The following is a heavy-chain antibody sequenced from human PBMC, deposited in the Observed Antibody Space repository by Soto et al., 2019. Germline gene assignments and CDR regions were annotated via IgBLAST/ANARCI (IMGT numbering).Heavy chain of an antibody. D-gene: IGHD3-16*01. CDR3: ARGGSRYAYYYFGMDV. CDR2: IYSGGST. V-gene: IGHV3-53*01. CDR1: GFSVSSNY. J-gene: IGHJ6*02. Sequence: GGSLRLSCAASGFSVSSNYMSWVRQAPGKGLEWVSVIYSGGSTYYADSVKGRFTISRDTSKNTLYLQMNSLRAEDTAVYYCARGGSRYAYYYFGMDVWGQGTTVTVSS.